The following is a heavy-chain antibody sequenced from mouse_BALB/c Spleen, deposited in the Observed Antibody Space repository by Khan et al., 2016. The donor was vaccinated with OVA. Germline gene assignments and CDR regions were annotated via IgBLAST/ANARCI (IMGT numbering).Heavy chain of an antibody. V-gene: IGHV1S81*02. Sequence: QVQLKHSGAELVKAGASVKMSCKASGYTFTSYWMHWVKQRLGQGLEWFAEINPTNGRTYYNEKFKSKATLTVDKSSSTAYMLLSGPTFEDSAVYYCARIKKIVATDFDYWGQGTTLTVSS. CDR3: ARIKKIVATDFDY. CDR1: GYTFTSYW. D-gene: IGHD1-1*01. CDR2: INPTNGRT. J-gene: IGHJ2*01.